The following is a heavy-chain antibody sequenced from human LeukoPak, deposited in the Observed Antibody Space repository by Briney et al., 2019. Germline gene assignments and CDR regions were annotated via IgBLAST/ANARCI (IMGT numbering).Heavy chain of an antibody. D-gene: IGHD3-22*01. J-gene: IGHJ3*02. Sequence: GGSLRLSCAASGFTFSTYWMNWVRQAPGKGLEWVANINQDGSQKYYVDSVKGRFTISRDNAKNSLYLQMNSLRAEDTAVYYCAKDSGSRYYYDSSGTRAGAFDIWGQGTMVTVSS. CDR1: GFTFSTYW. CDR2: INQDGSQK. CDR3: AKDSGSRYYYDSSGTRAGAFDI. V-gene: IGHV3-7*03.